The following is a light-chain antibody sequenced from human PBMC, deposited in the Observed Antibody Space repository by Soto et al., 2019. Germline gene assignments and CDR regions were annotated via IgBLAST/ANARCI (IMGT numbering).Light chain of an antibody. Sequence: QSVLTQPASVSGSPGQSITISCTGSSSDVGAYNYVSWFQHHPGKAPKLMIYDVNNRPSRVSNRFSGSKSGNTASLTISGLQAEDEADYFCSSHTSSSTLPYVFGTGTKLTVL. V-gene: IGLV2-14*03. J-gene: IGLJ1*01. CDR2: DVN. CDR3: SSHTSSSTLPYV. CDR1: SSDVGAYNY.